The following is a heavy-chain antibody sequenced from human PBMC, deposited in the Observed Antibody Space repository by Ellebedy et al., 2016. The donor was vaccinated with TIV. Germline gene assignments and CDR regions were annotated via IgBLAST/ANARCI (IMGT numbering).Heavy chain of an antibody. CDR2: ITAYNGNR. CDR1: GYTFTYYG. D-gene: IGHD2-2*01. CDR3: ARYRLGQGLAYQFLDY. V-gene: IGHV1-18*04. Sequence: AASVKVSCKASGYTFTYYGITWVRQAPGQGLEWMGWITAYNGNRNYAQKLQDRVTMTTDKSTRTAYMELRSLRSDDTAVYYCARYRLGQGLAYQFLDYWGQGTLVTVSS. J-gene: IGHJ4*02.